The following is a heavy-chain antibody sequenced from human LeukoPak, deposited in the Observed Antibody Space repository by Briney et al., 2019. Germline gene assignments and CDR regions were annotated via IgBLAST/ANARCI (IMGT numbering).Heavy chain of an antibody. Sequence: GGSLRLSCAASGFTFSDYYMSWLRQAPGKGLEWVSYISSSGSTIYYADSVKGRFTISRDNAKNSLYLQMNSLRAEDTAVYYCAREAYSGTYPDYWGQGTLVTVSS. CDR3: AREAYSGTYPDY. D-gene: IGHD1-26*01. J-gene: IGHJ4*02. V-gene: IGHV3-11*01. CDR1: GFTFSDYY. CDR2: ISSSGSTI.